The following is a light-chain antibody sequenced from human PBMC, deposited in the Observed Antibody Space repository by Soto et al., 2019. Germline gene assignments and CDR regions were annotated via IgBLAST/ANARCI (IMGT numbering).Light chain of an antibody. CDR1: QSISSY. V-gene: IGKV1-39*01. CDR3: QQSYSLT. J-gene: IGKJ3*01. Sequence: DIQMTQSPSSLPASVGDRVTITCRASQSISSYLNWYQQKPGKAPKLLIYAASSLQSGVPSRFSGSGSGTDFTLTISSLQPEDFATYYCQQSYSLTFGPGTKVDIK. CDR2: AAS.